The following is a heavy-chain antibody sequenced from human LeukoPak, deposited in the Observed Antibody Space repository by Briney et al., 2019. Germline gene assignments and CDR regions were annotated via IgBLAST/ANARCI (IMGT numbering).Heavy chain of an antibody. V-gene: IGHV4-4*07. CDR1: GGSISRYH. CDR2: IYTSGST. D-gene: IGHD3-22*01. Sequence: SEPLSLTCTVSGGSISRYHWSWIRQPAGKGLEWIGRIYTSGSTNYNPSLKSRVTMSVDTSKNQFSLKLSSVTAADTAVYYCARDPTTYYYDSSGYFDYWGQGTLVTVSS. J-gene: IGHJ4*02. CDR3: ARDPTTYYYDSSGYFDY.